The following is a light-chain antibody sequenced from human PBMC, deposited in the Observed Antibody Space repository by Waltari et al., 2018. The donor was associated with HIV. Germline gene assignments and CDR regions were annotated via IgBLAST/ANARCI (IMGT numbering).Light chain of an antibody. CDR2: KNH. V-gene: IGLV1-40*01. CDR3: QSYDSSLSGSRV. CDR1: SSNLGAGSA. Sequence: HSVLTQPPSVSGALGQSVPIPCTGSSSNLGAGSAVHWYQQLPGTAPKLLIFKNHNRPSGVHDRFSCSTTGTSASLAITGLEAEDEADYDCQSYDSSLSGSRVFGGGTKLTVL. J-gene: IGLJ3*02.